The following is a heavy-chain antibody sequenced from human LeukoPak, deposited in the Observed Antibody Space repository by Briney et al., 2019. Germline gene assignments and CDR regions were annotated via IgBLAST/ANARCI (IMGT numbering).Heavy chain of an antibody. Sequence: ASVKVPCKASGYTFTNYYMHWVRQAPGQGLEWMGIINSSGGSTTYAQKFQGRVTMTRDTSTSTVYMEMSSLRSEDTAVYYCARSGEFSTSSDIWGQGTMVTVSS. CDR2: INSSGGST. D-gene: IGHD6-6*01. CDR1: GYTFTNYY. V-gene: IGHV1-46*01. CDR3: ARSGEFSTSSDI. J-gene: IGHJ3*02.